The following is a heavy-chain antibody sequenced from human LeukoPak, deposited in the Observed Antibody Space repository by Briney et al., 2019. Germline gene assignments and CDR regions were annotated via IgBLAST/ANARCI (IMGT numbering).Heavy chain of an antibody. D-gene: IGHD4-17*01. J-gene: IGHJ4*02. CDR3: ARRPTVTTFFDY. Sequence: SETLSLTCTVSGGSISSYYWSWNRQPPGKGLEWIGYIYNSGSTNYNPSLKSRVTISVDTSKNQFSLKLSSVTAADTAMYYCARRPTVTTFFDYWGQGTLVTVSS. CDR2: IYNSGST. V-gene: IGHV4-59*01. CDR1: GGSISSYY.